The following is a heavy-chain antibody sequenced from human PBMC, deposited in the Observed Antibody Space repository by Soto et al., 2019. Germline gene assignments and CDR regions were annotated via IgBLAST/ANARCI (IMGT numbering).Heavy chain of an antibody. CDR2: INFDGSST. D-gene: IGHD5-18*01. CDR1: GFTFSSYW. Sequence: PGGSLRLSCAASGFTFSSYWMHWVRQAPGKGLVWVSRINFDGSSTSYADSVKGRFTISRDNSKNTLYLQMNSLRAEDTAVYYCARDPLWGTAMVLWYFDLWGRGTLVTVSS. J-gene: IGHJ2*01. V-gene: IGHV3-74*01. CDR3: ARDPLWGTAMVLWYFDL.